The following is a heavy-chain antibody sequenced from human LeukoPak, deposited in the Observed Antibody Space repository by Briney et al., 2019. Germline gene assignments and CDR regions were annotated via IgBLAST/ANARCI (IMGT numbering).Heavy chain of an antibody. CDR1: GFTFSSYS. CDR2: ISSSSSYI. V-gene: IGHV3-21*01. D-gene: IGHD3-10*01. Sequence: PGGSLRLSCAASGFTFSSYSMNWVRQAPGKGLEWVSSISSSSSYIYYADSVKGRFTISRDNAKNSLYLQMNSLRAEDTAVYYCARDPSPQEFYFDYWGQGTLVTVSS. CDR3: ARDPSPQEFYFDY. J-gene: IGHJ4*02.